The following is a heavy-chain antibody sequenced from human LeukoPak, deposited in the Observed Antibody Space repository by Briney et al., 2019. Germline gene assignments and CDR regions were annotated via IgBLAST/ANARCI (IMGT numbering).Heavy chain of an antibody. D-gene: IGHD2-2*01. CDR1: GVSISSYY. V-gene: IGHV4-59*08. CDR3: ARLVVPAAMSYYYGMDV. J-gene: IGHJ6*02. CDR2: IYYSGST. Sequence: PSETLSLTCTVSGVSISSYYWSWIRQPPGKGLEWIGYIYYSGSTNYNPSLKSRVTISVDTSKNQFSLKLSSVTAADTAVYYCARLVVPAAMSYYYGMDVWGQGTTVTVSS.